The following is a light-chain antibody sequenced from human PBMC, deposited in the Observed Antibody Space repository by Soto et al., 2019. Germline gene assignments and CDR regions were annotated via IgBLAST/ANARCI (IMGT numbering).Light chain of an antibody. CDR1: SSNFGAGFD. Sequence: QLVLTQPPSVSGAPGQRVTISCTGSSSNFGAGFDVHWYQQLPGTAPKLLIYGNSNRPSGVPDRFSGSKSGTSASLAITGLQAEDEADYYCQSYDSSLSGSVFGGGTKVTVL. J-gene: IGLJ2*01. V-gene: IGLV1-40*01. CDR2: GNS. CDR3: QSYDSSLSGSV.